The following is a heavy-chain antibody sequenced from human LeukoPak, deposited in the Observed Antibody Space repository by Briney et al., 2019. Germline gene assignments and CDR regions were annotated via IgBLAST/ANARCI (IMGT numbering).Heavy chain of an antibody. J-gene: IGHJ4*02. V-gene: IGHV3-30*14. CDR1: GCTFSSYA. D-gene: IGHD6-13*01. Sequence: GGSLRLSCAASGCTFSSYAIDWVRQAPGKGLEWVALISYDGSKKYYADSVKGRFTISRDNSKNALSLQMNSLRADDTAVYYCGLSSSSSWPEIDYWGQGTLVTVSS. CDR2: ISYDGSKK. CDR3: GLSSSSSWPEIDY.